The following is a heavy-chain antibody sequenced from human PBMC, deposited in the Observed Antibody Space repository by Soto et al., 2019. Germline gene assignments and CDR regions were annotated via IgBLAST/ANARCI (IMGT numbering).Heavy chain of an antibody. J-gene: IGHJ6*02. CDR3: ARGGGKYYSESSGHSNHAMDV. V-gene: IGHV4-59*01. CDR1: GGPIRSYC. CDR2: IYDSGNT. Sequence: PSETLSLTCTVSGGPIRSYCWSWIRQPPGKGLEWIGYIYDSGNTDYNPSLKSRVTISVDTSKNQFSLKLSSVTTADTAVYYCARGGGKYYSESSGHSNHAMDVWGQGTTVTVSS. D-gene: IGHD3-22*01.